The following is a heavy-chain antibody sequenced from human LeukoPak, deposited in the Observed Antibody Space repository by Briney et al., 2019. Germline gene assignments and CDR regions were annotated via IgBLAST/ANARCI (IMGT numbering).Heavy chain of an antibody. D-gene: IGHD2-2*02. Sequence: GGSLRLSCAASGFTFSIYAMSWVRQAPGKGLEWVGRIKSKTDGGTTDYAAPVKGRFTISRDDSKNTLYLQMNSLKTEDTAVYYCTTDPIVVVPAAIPGAFDIWGQGTMVTVSS. CDR3: TTDPIVVVPAAIPGAFDI. J-gene: IGHJ3*02. CDR1: GFTFSIYA. V-gene: IGHV3-15*01. CDR2: IKSKTDGGTT.